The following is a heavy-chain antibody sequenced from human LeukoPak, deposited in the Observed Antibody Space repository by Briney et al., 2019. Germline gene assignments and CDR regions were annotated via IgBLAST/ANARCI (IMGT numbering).Heavy chain of an antibody. CDR2: IKQDGSEK. CDR3: ASSGYCSGGSCYSANYYYYYMDV. D-gene: IGHD2-15*01. V-gene: IGHV3-7*01. Sequence: GGSLRLPCAASGFTFSSYWMSWVRQAPGKGLEWVANIKQDGSEKYYVDSVKGRFTISRDNAKNSLYLQMNSLRAEDTAVYYCASSGYCSGGSCYSANYYYYYMDVWGKGTTVTVSS. J-gene: IGHJ6*03. CDR1: GFTFSSYW.